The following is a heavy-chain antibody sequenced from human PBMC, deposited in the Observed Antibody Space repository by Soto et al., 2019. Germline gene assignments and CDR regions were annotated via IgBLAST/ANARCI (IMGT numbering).Heavy chain of an antibody. J-gene: IGHJ6*02. Sequence: WGSLRLSCAASGFTFISYAMHCVRHSPFKWLEWVAVISYDGSNEYYADSVKGRFTISKDNSKNMLYLQMNSLRAEDTAVYYCARDDIPGITVATYGLDVWGQGTTVTVSS. CDR2: ISYDGSNE. CDR1: GFTFISYA. D-gene: IGHD6-19*01. V-gene: IGHV3-30*04. CDR3: ARDDIPGITVATYGLDV.